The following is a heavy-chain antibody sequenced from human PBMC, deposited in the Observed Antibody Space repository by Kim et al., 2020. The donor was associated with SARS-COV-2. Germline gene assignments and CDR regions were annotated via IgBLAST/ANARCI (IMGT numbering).Heavy chain of an antibody. Sequence: ISSSSIYYADSVKGRFTISRDNAKNSLYLQMNSLRAEDTAVYYCEPDGNYWGQGTLVTVSS. CDR2: ISSSSI. J-gene: IGHJ4*02. D-gene: IGHD4-17*01. V-gene: IGHV3-21*01. CDR3: EPDGNY.